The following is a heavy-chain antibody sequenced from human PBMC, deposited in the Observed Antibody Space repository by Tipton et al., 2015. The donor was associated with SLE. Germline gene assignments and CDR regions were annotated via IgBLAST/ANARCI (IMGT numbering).Heavy chain of an antibody. CDR3: ARGFLQLSNAFDI. V-gene: IGHV3-48*01. CDR1: GFTFSSYS. CDR2: ISSSSSTI. D-gene: IGHD5-18*01. Sequence: SLRLSCAASGFTFSSYSMNWVRRAPGKGLEWVSSISSSSSTIYYADSVKGRFTISRDNAKNSLYLQMNSLRAEDTAVYYCARGFLQLSNAFDIWGQGTMVTVSS. J-gene: IGHJ3*02.